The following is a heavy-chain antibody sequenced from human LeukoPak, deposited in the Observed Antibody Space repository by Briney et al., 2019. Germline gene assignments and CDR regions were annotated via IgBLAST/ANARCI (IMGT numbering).Heavy chain of an antibody. CDR2: IYYSGST. D-gene: IGHD5-18*01. CDR3: ARDKNSYGPGDWFDP. CDR1: GGSIRSYY. V-gene: IGHV4-59*01. J-gene: IGHJ5*02. Sequence: PSETLSLTCTVSGGSIRSYYWSWIRQPPGKGLEWIGHIYYSGSTNYNPSLKSRVTISVDTSKNQFSLKLSSVTAADTAVYYCARDKNSYGPGDWFDPWGQGTLVTVSS.